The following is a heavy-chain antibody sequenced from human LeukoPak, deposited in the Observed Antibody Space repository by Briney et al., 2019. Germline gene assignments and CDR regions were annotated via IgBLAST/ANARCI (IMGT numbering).Heavy chain of an antibody. Sequence: PGGSLRLSCAASGFTFTSYAMSWVRQASGKGLEWVSAIGGSGGSTYYADSVKGRFTISRDNSKNTLYLQMNSLRAEDTAVYYCAKVGAVAAFPRDFDYWGQGTLVTVSS. V-gene: IGHV3-23*01. CDR2: IGGSGGST. D-gene: IGHD6-19*01. CDR3: AKVGAVAAFPRDFDY. CDR1: GFTFTSYA. J-gene: IGHJ4*02.